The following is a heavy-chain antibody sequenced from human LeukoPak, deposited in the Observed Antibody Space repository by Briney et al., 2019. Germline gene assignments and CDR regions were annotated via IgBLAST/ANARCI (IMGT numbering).Heavy chain of an antibody. V-gene: IGHV3-21*01. Sequence: GGSLRLSCAASGFTFSSYSMNWVRQAPGKGLEWVSSISSSSSYIYYADSVKGRFTISRDNAKNSLYLQMNSLRAEDTAVYYCARDDYGDPWYFDPWGRGTLVTVSS. CDR2: ISSSSSYI. CDR3: ARDDYGDPWYFDP. D-gene: IGHD4-17*01. CDR1: GFTFSSYS. J-gene: IGHJ2*01.